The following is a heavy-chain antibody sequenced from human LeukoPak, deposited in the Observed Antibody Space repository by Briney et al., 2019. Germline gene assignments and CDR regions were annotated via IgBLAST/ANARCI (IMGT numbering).Heavy chain of an antibody. J-gene: IGHJ3*02. CDR1: GFTFDDYG. CDR2: INWNGSGT. Sequence: PGGSLRLSCVASGFTFDDYGMSWVRQIPGKGLESVSGINWNGSGTGYADSVKGRFTISRDNGKNSLYLQMNSLRAEDTAVYYCARGGRGSGYYTKSAFDIWGQGTMVTVSS. V-gene: IGHV3-20*04. CDR3: ARGGRGSGYYTKSAFDI. D-gene: IGHD3-3*01.